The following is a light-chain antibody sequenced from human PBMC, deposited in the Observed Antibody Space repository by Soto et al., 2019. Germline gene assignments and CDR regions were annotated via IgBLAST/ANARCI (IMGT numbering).Light chain of an antibody. CDR3: QQSYTTPWT. CDR1: QSISSY. CDR2: AAS. V-gene: IGKV1-39*01. Sequence: DIPMTQSPSSLSASVGDRVTLTCRASQSISSYVNWYQQKPGKAPKLLIYAASSLQSGVPSRFSGSGSGTDFTLTISSLQPEDFATYYCQQSYTTPWTFGQGTKVDIK. J-gene: IGKJ1*01.